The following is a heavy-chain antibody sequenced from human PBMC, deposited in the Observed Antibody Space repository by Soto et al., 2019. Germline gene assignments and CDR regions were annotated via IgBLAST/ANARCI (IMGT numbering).Heavy chain of an antibody. D-gene: IGHD1-26*01. Sequence: PSQTLSLTCAISGDSVSSNSAAWNWVRQSPSRGLEWLGRTYYRSKWYNDYAVSVKSRITIDPDKSKNQLSLQLNSVTPDDTAVYYCARAVDATANAFVSWGHGTVVTVSS. CDR3: ARAVDATANAFVS. CDR1: GDSVSSNSAA. V-gene: IGHV6-1*01. CDR2: TYYRSKWYN. J-gene: IGHJ3*02.